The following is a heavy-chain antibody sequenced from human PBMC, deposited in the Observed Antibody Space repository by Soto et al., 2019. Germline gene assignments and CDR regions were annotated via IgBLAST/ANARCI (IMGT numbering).Heavy chain of an antibody. J-gene: IGHJ5*02. CDR1: GGSFSGYY. V-gene: IGHV4-34*01. D-gene: IGHD6-13*01. CDR3: ARKRIAAAGTWWFDP. Sequence: QVQLQQWGAGLLKPSETLSLTCAVYGGSFSGYYWSWIRQPPGKGLEWIGEINHSGSTNYNPSLKSRVTISVDTAKNQVSLKLSSVTAADTAVYYCARKRIAAAGTWWFDPWGQGTLVTVSS. CDR2: INHSGST.